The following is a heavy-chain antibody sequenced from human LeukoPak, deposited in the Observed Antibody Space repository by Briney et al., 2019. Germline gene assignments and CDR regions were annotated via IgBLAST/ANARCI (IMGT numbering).Heavy chain of an antibody. CDR1: GGSFTIYQ. CDR3: ARGGFDP. J-gene: IGHJ5*02. V-gene: IGHV4-34*01. Sequence: SETLSPTCAVSGGSFTIYQWSWIRQSPGKGLEWIGDINRSGSTDYNPALRSRVFISMDTSKNQFSLKLSSVTAADTAVYYCARGGFDPWGQGTLVTVSS. CDR2: INRSGST.